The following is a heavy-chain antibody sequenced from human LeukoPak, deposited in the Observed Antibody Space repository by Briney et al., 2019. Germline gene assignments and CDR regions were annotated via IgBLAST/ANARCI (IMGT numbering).Heavy chain of an antibody. V-gene: IGHV4-38-2*01. J-gene: IGHJ5*02. D-gene: IGHD2-15*01. CDR2: IYQSGST. Sequence: PSETLSLTCAVSGYSISSGYYWVWIRQPPGKGLEWIGSIYQSGSTYYNPSLKSRVTISVDTSKNQFSLKLISVTAADTAVYYCARVIYCSGGSCYDGAWFDPWGQGTLVTVSS. CDR1: GYSISSGYY. CDR3: ARVIYCSGGSCYDGAWFDP.